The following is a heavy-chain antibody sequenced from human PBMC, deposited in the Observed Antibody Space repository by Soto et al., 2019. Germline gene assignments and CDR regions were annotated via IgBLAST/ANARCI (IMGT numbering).Heavy chain of an antibody. D-gene: IGHD1-26*01. J-gene: IGHJ6*02. CDR3: ARENGVSVGSPLYGMDV. CDR2: IYYSGST. Sequence: TLSITCTVSGGSISSGGYYWSWIREHPGKGLEWIGYIYYSGSTNYNPSHKSRVTISVDTSKNQFSLKLSSVTAADTAVYYCARENGVSVGSPLYGMDVWGQGTTVTFSS. V-gene: IGHV4-31*03. CDR1: GGSISSGGYY.